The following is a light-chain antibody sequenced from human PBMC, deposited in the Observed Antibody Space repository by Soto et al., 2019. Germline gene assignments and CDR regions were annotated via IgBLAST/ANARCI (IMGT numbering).Light chain of an antibody. Sequence: QSVLAQPASMSGSPGQSITISCTGTSSDVGGYNFVSWYQQHPGKAPKLMIYEVGNRPSGVSNRFSGSKSGNTASLTISGLQADDEADYYCSSYASSNFVFGTGTKVTVL. CDR1: SSDVGGYNF. V-gene: IGLV2-14*01. CDR2: EVG. J-gene: IGLJ1*01. CDR3: SSYASSNFV.